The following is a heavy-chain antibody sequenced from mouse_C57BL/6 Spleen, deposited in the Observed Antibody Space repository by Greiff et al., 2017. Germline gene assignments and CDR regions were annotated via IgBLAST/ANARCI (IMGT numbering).Heavy chain of an antibody. V-gene: IGHV1-55*01. CDR3: ASYYGSSYGAMDY. Sequence: QVQLQQPGAELVKPGASVKMSCKASGYTFTSYWITWVKQRPGQGLEWIGDIYPGSGSTNYNEKFKSKATLTVDTSSSTAYMQLSSLTSEDSAVYDCASYYGSSYGAMDYWGQGTSVTVSS. CDR1: GYTFTSYW. CDR2: IYPGSGST. D-gene: IGHD1-1*01. J-gene: IGHJ4*01.